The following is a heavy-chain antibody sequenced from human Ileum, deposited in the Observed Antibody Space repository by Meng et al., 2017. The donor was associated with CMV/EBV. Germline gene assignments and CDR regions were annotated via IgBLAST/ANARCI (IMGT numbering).Heavy chain of an antibody. Sequence: VQLKESGPGPVKPSQTLSLSCTVSGASISSGDYYWSWIRQPPGKGLEWIGYIFFSGNTYYNPSLNNRVIISIDTPRNQFSLKVDSVTAADTAVYYCARFRIAALGNLFDPWGHGTLVTVSS. CDR1: GASISSGDYY. V-gene: IGHV4-30-4*08. J-gene: IGHJ5*02. D-gene: IGHD6-13*01. CDR2: IFFSGNT. CDR3: ARFRIAALGNLFDP.